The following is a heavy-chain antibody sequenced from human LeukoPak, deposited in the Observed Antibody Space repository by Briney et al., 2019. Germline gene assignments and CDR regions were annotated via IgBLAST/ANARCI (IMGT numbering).Heavy chain of an antibody. V-gene: IGHV3-11*06. Sequence: GGSLRLSCAASGFTFSDYYMSWIRQAPGKGLEWVSSISSSSSYIYYADSVRGRFTISRDNAKNSLYLQMNSPRAEDTAVYYCARLGTNTFDYWGQGTLVTVSS. CDR2: ISSSSSYI. J-gene: IGHJ4*02. CDR3: ARLGTNTFDY. CDR1: GFTFSDYY. D-gene: IGHD1-1*01.